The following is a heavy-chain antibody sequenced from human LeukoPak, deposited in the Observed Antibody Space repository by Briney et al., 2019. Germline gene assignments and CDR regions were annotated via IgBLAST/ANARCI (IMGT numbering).Heavy chain of an antibody. J-gene: IGHJ5*02. V-gene: IGHV1-69*04. CDR1: GGTFSSYA. CDR3: AFRTHTETYYYDNSGYA. D-gene: IGHD3-22*01. CDR2: IIPILGIA. Sequence: SVKVSCKASGGTFSSYAISWVRQAPGQGLEWMGRIIPILGIANYAQKFQGRVTITADKSTSTAYMELSSLRSEDTAVYYCAFRTHTETYYYDNSGYAWGQGTLVTVSS.